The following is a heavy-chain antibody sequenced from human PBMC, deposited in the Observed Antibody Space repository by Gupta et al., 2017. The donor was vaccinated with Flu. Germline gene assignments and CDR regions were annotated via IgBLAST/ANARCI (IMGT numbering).Heavy chain of an antibody. D-gene: IGHD3-3*01. V-gene: IGHV3-74*01. CDR1: AVNFNKLW. Sequence: EVRLVESGGGLIQPGGALRLSCEVSAVNFNKLWIQWVRHTPGQGLEWVSRFLNLGSNANCAPSVHVRFTISRENHQNTLNLQMNYLGPECTPLYYWATALSGIFLSSWDQGT. CDR2: FLNLGSNA. J-gene: IGHJ4*02. CDR3: ATALSGIFLSS.